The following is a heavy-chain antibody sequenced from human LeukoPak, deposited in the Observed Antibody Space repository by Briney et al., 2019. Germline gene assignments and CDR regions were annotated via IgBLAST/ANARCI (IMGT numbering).Heavy chain of an antibody. J-gene: IGHJ5*02. Sequence: GGSLRLSCEASGFTFSDYEMNWVRQAPGKGLEWVSYINSRGSTIYYVDSVKGRFTISRDNAKNSLYLQMSSLRDEDTAVYFCVRGGQWGNWFDPWGQGTLVTVSS. V-gene: IGHV3-48*03. CDR1: GFTFSDYE. CDR3: VRGGQWGNWFDP. CDR2: INSRGSTI. D-gene: IGHD6-19*01.